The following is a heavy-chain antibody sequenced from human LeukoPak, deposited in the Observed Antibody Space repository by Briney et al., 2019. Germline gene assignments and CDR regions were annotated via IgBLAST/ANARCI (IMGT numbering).Heavy chain of an antibody. CDR3: ARVHFNNYGSWFDF. CDR1: GYTFSNFG. J-gene: IGHJ5*01. Sequence: ASVKVSCKTSGYTFSNFGINWVRQAPGQGLEWMGWISGNNDNPNYGQKFQDRVTMTTDTSTSTAYMELRSLRSDDTAVYYCARVHFNNYGSWFDFWGQGTLVTVSS. V-gene: IGHV1-18*01. CDR2: ISGNNDNP. D-gene: IGHD4-11*01.